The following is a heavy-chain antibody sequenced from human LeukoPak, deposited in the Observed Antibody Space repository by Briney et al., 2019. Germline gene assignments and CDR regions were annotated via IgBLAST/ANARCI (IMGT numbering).Heavy chain of an antibody. CDR3: AREGYSSGWYEPYDY. Sequence: GGSLRLPCAAPGFTFSSYWMHWVRQAPGKGLVWVSRFNSDGSSTSYADSVKGRFTISRDNAKNTLYLQMNSLRAEDTAVYYCAREGYSSGWYEPYDYWGQGTLVTVSS. V-gene: IGHV3-74*01. J-gene: IGHJ4*02. D-gene: IGHD6-19*01. CDR2: FNSDGSST. CDR1: GFTFSSYW.